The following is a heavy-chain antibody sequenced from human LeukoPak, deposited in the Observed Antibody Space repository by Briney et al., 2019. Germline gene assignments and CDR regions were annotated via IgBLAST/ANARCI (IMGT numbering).Heavy chain of an antibody. J-gene: IGHJ4*02. CDR3: ARAAYQLLSLFDY. D-gene: IGHD2-2*01. CDR1: GGSISSYY. CDR2: IYYSGST. Sequence: PSETLSLTCTVSGGSISSYYWSWIRQPPGKGLEWIGYIYYSGSTNYNPSLKSRVTISVDTSKNQFSLKLSSVTAADTAVYYCARAAYQLLSLFDYWGQGTLVTVSS. V-gene: IGHV4-59*01.